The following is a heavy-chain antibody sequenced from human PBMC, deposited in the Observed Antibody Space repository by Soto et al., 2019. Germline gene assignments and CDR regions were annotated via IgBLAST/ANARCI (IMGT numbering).Heavy chain of an antibody. J-gene: IGHJ4*02. CDR2: IYYSGST. V-gene: IGHV4-39*01. D-gene: IGHD1-26*01. CDR3: ARHAVLVGSPYYFDY. Sequence: SETLSLTCTVSGGSISSSSYYWGWIRQPPGKGLEWIGSIYYSGSTYYNPSLKSRVTISVDTSKNQFSLKLSSVTAADTAVYYCARHAVLVGSPYYFDYWGQGTLVTVSS. CDR1: GGSISSSSYY.